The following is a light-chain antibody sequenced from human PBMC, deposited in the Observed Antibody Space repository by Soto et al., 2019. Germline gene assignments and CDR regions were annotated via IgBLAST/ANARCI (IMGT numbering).Light chain of an antibody. CDR2: LEGSGSY. V-gene: IGLV4-60*02. CDR1: SGHSSYI. CDR3: ETWGSNTHTV. J-gene: IGLJ3*02. Sequence: QAVVTKSSSASASLGSSVKLTCTLSSGHSSYIIAWHQQQPGKAPRYLMKLEGSGSYNKGSGVPDRFSGSSSGADRYLTISNLQFEDEADYYCETWGSNTHTVFGGGTKVTVL.